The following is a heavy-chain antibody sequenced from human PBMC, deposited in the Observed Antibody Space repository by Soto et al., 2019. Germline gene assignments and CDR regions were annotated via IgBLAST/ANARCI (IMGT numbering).Heavy chain of an antibody. J-gene: IGHJ4*02. CDR2: IDNDGSRT. CDR3: ARDVQFQSFDY. CDR1: GFTFSNYW. V-gene: IGHV3-74*01. Sequence: PGGSLRLSWAASGFTFSNYWMHWVRQVPGKGLVWVSRIDNDGSRTSYADSVKGRFTISRDNAQNTLYLQMNSLRAEDTAVYYCARDVQFQSFDYWGQGTLVTVSS. D-gene: IGHD4-4*01.